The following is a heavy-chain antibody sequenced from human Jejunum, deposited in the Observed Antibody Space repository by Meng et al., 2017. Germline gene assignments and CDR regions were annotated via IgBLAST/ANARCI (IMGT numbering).Heavy chain of an antibody. V-gene: IGHV4-38-2*02. Sequence: SETLSLTCSVSGYSINSIYYWGWIRQPPGKGLEWIGSIYHGGNTYYNPSLKSRLTISLDTSKNQFSLKLSSVTAADTAVYYCAGQVGPVTPPDNWGQGTLVTVSS. CDR3: AGQVGPVTPPDN. CDR1: GYSINSIYY. D-gene: IGHD3-10*01. J-gene: IGHJ4*02. CDR2: IYHGGNT.